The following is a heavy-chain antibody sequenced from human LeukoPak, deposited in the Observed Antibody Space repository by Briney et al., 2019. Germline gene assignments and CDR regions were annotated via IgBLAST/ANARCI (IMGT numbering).Heavy chain of an antibody. CDR1: GFTFSSYA. CDR3: ARDGTYYYGSGSYGSSLDFDY. J-gene: IGHJ4*02. CDR2: ISGSGGTT. D-gene: IGHD3-10*01. Sequence: TGGSLRLSCAASGFTFSSYAMSWVRQAPGKGLEWVSAISGSGGTTYYADSVKGRFTISRDNSKNTLYLQMNSLRAEDTAVYYCARDGTYYYGSGSYGSSLDFDYWGQGTLVTVSS. V-gene: IGHV3-23*01.